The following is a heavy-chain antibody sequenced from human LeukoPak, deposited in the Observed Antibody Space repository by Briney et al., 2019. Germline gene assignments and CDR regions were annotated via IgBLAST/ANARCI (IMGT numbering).Heavy chain of an antibody. Sequence: PGGSLRLSCTASGFTFGDYAVSWVRQAPGKGLEWVGFIRFKAYGGTTEYAASVKGRFTISRDDSKSIAYLQMDSLKIGDTAVYYCTRLNLEGVVYYFDYWGQGTLVTVSS. V-gene: IGHV3-49*04. J-gene: IGHJ4*02. D-gene: IGHD3-3*01. CDR3: TRLNLEGVVYYFDY. CDR1: GFTFGDYA. CDR2: IRFKAYGGTT.